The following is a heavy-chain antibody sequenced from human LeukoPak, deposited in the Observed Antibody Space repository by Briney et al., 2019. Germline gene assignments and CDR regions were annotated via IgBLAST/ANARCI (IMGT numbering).Heavy chain of an antibody. V-gene: IGHV3-23*01. Sequence: PGGSLRLSCAASGFTFSSYAMTWVRQAPGKGLEWVSAISGSGAGTYYADSVKGRFTISRDNSKNTLYLQMNSLRAEDTAAYYCARDGRAVGGSFDYWGQGTLVTVSS. J-gene: IGHJ4*02. CDR1: GFTFSSYA. CDR2: ISGSGAGT. D-gene: IGHD4-23*01. CDR3: ARDGRAVGGSFDY.